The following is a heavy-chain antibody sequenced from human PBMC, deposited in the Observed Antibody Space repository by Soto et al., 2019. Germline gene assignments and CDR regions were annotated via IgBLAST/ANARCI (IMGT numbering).Heavy chain of an antibody. CDR1: GFTFSSYA. CDR2: ISGSGGST. D-gene: IGHD1-20*01. Sequence: PGGSLRLSCAASGFTFSSYAMSWVRRAPGKGLEWVSAISGSGGSTYYADSVKGRFTISRDNSKNTLYLQMNSLRAEDTAVYYCAKYKNHPERYFDYWGQGALVTVSS. V-gene: IGHV3-23*01. CDR3: AKYKNHPERYFDY. J-gene: IGHJ4*02.